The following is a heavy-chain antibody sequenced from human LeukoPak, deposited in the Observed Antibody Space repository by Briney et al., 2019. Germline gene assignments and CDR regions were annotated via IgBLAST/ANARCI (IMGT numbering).Heavy chain of an antibody. D-gene: IGHD3-22*01. CDR3: AVTHTYYYDSSGYWDY. CDR2: ISAYNGNT. Sequence: ASVKVSCKASGYIFTSYGISWVRQAPGQGLEWMGWISAYNGNTNYAQKLQGRVTMTTDTSTSTAYMELRSLRSDDTAVYYCAVTHTYYYDSSGYWDYWGQGTLVTVSS. CDR1: GYIFTSYG. J-gene: IGHJ4*02. V-gene: IGHV1-18*01.